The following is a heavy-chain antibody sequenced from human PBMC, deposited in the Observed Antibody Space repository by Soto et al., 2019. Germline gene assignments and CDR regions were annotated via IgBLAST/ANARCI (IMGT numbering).Heavy chain of an antibody. CDR1: GYTFTSYA. V-gene: IGHV1-3*01. J-gene: IGHJ5*02. CDR2: INAGNGNT. Sequence: ASVKVSCKASGYTFTSYAMHWVRHAPGQRLEWMGWINAGNGNTKYSQKFQGRVTITRDTSASTAYMELSSLRSEDTAVYYCAEGPKPLIVTNQRIQPSGPGPPVTLAS. D-gene: IGHD2-21*01. CDR3: AEGPKPLIVTNQRIQP.